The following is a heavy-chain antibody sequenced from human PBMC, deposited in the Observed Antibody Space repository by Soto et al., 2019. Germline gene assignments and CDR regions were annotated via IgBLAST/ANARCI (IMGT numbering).Heavy chain of an antibody. D-gene: IGHD3-22*01. J-gene: IGHJ4*02. Sequence: GGSLRLSCAASGFTFSSYSMNWVRQAPGKGLEWVSYISSSSSTIYYADSVKGRFTISRDNAKNSLYLQMNSLRDEDTAVYYCARDRLAYYYDSSGPFDYWGQGTLVTVSS. CDR2: ISSSSSTI. V-gene: IGHV3-48*02. CDR1: GFTFSSYS. CDR3: ARDRLAYYYDSSGPFDY.